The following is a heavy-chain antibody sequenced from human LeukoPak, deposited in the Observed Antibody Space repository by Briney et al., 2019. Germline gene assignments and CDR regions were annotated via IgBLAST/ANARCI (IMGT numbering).Heavy chain of an antibody. D-gene: IGHD3-22*01. Sequence: PGGSLRLSCAASGFTFSSYSMNWVRQAPGKGLEWVSSISSSSSYIYYADSVKGRFTISRDNAKNSLYLQMNSLRAEDTAVYYCAREGQPTYYYDSSGYFDYWGQGTLVTVSS. CDR1: GFTFSSYS. J-gene: IGHJ4*02. CDR3: AREGQPTYYYDSSGYFDY. CDR2: ISSSSSYI. V-gene: IGHV3-21*06.